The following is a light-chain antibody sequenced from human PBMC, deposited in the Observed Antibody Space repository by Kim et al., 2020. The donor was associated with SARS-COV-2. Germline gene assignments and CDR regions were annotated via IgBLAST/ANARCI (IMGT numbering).Light chain of an antibody. Sequence: SEYVGDRVTLTCRASQGMSSWLAWYQQKPGKAPKLLIYKASSLESGVPSRFSGSGSGTEFTLTISSLQPDDFATYYCQQYNSYPTFGQGTKVDIK. CDR1: QGMSSW. CDR2: KAS. J-gene: IGKJ1*01. V-gene: IGKV1-5*03. CDR3: QQYNSYPT.